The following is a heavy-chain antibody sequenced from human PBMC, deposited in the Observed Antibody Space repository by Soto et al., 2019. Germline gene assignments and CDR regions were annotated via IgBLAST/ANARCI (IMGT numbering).Heavy chain of an antibody. CDR3: ARDISYDSSGDDAFDI. V-gene: IGHV4-4*07. Sequence: AETLSLTCTVSGGSISSYYWSWIRQPAGKGLEWIGRIYTSGSTNYNPSLKSRVTMSVDTSKNQFSLKLSSVTAADTAVYYCARDISYDSSGDDAFDIWGQGTMVT. J-gene: IGHJ3*02. CDR1: GGSISSYY. CDR2: IYTSGST. D-gene: IGHD3-22*01.